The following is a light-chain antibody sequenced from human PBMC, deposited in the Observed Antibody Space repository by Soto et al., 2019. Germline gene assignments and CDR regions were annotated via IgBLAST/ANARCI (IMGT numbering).Light chain of an antibody. CDR1: QSVSIN. CDR3: QQYYSLPLT. CDR2: GAS. V-gene: IGKV3-15*01. Sequence: EIVMTQSPATLSVSPGERATLSCRASQSVSINLAWYQQKPGQAPRLLIYGASTRATGIPARFSGSGSGTEFTLTISSLQSEDFAVYHCQQYYSLPLTFGPGTKVDI. J-gene: IGKJ3*01.